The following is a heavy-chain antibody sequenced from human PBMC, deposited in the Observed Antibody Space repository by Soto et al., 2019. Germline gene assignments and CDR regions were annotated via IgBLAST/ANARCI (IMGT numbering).Heavy chain of an antibody. CDR2: ISGSGGST. CDR1: GFTFSSYA. V-gene: IGHV3-23*01. Sequence: GGSLRLSFAAPGFTFSSYAMSCVRQAPGKGLEWVSAISGSGGSTYYADSVKGRFTISRDNSKNTLYLQMNSLRAEDTAVYYCAKDLIKTYYYDSSGYYSFDYWGQGT. J-gene: IGHJ4*02. D-gene: IGHD3-22*01. CDR3: AKDLIKTYYYDSSGYYSFDY.